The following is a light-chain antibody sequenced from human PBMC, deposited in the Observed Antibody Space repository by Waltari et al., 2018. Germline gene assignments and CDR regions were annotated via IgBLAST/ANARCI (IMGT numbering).Light chain of an antibody. Sequence: NFMLTQPHSVSESPGKTVTISCTRSSGSIASNYVQWYQQRPGSAPTTVIYWNNQRPSGVSDGFSGSIDSSSNSAPLTISGLKAEDEADYYCQSYYGTDWVFGGGTKLTVL. J-gene: IGLJ3*02. CDR2: WNN. CDR1: SGSIASNY. V-gene: IGLV6-57*04. CDR3: QSYYGTDWV.